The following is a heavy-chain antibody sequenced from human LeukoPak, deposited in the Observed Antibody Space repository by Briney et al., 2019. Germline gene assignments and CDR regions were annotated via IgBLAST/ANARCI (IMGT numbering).Heavy chain of an antibody. CDR1: GYSFTSYW. CDR2: IDPSDSYT. V-gene: IGHV5-10-1*01. Sequence: GESLQISCQGSGYSFTSYWISWVRQMPGKGLEWMGRIDPSDSYTNYSPSFQGHVTISADKSISTANLQWSSPKASDTAMYYCARHEGWYFDYWGQGTLVTVSS. CDR3: ARHEGWYFDY. D-gene: IGHD2-15*01. J-gene: IGHJ4*02.